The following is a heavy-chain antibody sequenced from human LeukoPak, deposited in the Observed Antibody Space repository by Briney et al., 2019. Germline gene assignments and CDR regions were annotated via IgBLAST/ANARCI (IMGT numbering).Heavy chain of an antibody. CDR2: IIPILGIA. J-gene: IGHJ6*02. CDR3: ARDGSGWYYYYYGMDV. Sequence: SVKVSCKASGGTFSSYAISWVRQAPGQGLEWMGRIIPILGIANYAQKFQGRVTITADKSTSTAYMELSSLRSEDTAVYYCARDGSGWYYYYYGMDVWGQGTTVTVSS. D-gene: IGHD6-19*01. V-gene: IGHV1-69*04. CDR1: GGTFSSYA.